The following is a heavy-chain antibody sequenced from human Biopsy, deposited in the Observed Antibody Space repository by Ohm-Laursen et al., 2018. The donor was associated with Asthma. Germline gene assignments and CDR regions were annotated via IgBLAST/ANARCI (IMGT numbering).Heavy chain of an antibody. Sequence: SLRLSCAASGFTFSSYGMDWVRQAPGKGLEWVALMSYDGSIKDYADSVKGRFTISRDNAKNSLYLQMQSLRPEDTAFYYCAKSADYYDSTDYLDFWGRGTLVIVSS. CDR2: MSYDGSIK. V-gene: IGHV3-30*18. CDR1: GFTFSSYG. CDR3: AKSADYYDSTDYLDF. D-gene: IGHD3-22*01. J-gene: IGHJ4*01.